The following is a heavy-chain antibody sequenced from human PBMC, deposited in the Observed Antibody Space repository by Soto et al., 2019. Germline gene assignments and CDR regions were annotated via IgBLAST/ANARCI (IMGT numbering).Heavy chain of an antibody. CDR2: IIPIFGTA. D-gene: IGHD2-21*02. J-gene: IGHJ4*02. CDR3: ARDGNAGGDLSFDY. CDR1: GGTLSSYA. Sequence: ASVKVSCKASGGTLSSYAISWVRQAPGQGLEWMGGIIPIFGTANYAQKFQGRVTITADKSTSTAYMELSSLRSEDTAVYYCARDGNAGGDLSFDYWGQGTLVTVSS. V-gene: IGHV1-69*06.